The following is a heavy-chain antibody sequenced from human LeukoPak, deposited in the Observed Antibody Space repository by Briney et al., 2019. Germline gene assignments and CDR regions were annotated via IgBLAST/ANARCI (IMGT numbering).Heavy chain of an antibody. J-gene: IGHJ5*02. CDR1: GGSISSYY. CDR2: IYTSGST. D-gene: IGHD3-22*01. V-gene: IGHV4-4*09. CDR3: AMARDYYDSSGYYSNWFDP. Sequence: SETLSLTCTVSGGSISSYYWSWIRQPPGKGLEWIGYIYTSGSTNYNPSLKSRATISVDTSKNQFSLKLSSVTAADTAVYYCAMARDYYDSSGYYSNWFDPWGQGTLVTVSS.